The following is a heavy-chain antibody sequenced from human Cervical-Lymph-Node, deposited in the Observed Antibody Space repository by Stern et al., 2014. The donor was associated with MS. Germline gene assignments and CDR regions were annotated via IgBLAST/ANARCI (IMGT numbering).Heavy chain of an antibody. CDR3: ARGRGIALRPDY. CDR2: CYPGDSET. CDR1: GYSLTNTW. J-gene: IGHJ4*02. Sequence: VQLVQSGAELKTPGESLRISCKGSGYSLTNTWIGWVRQMPGKGLEWLGICYPGDSETRSSPSFQGQAPISADKSINPAYLQWSSLKASDTAMYYCARGRGIALRPDYWGQGTLVTVSS. V-gene: IGHV5-51*03. D-gene: IGHD6-13*01.